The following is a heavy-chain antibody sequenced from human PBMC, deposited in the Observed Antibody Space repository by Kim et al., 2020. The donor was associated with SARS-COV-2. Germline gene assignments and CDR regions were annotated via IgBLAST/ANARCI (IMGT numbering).Heavy chain of an antibody. Sequence: SETLSLTCTVSGDYINNYYWGWIRQPPGKGLEWIGYFYYTGSTNYNHSLKSRVTISVDKSKNQFSLRLNSVTAADTAVYYCTRSTMGWFDPWGQGTMVTVSS. CDR1: GDYINNYY. J-gene: IGHJ5*02. CDR3: TRSTMGWFDP. D-gene: IGHD2-2*01. CDR2: FYYTGST. V-gene: IGHV4-59*08.